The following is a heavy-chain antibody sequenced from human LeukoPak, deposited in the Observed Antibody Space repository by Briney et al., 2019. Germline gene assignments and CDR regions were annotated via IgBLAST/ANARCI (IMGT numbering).Heavy chain of an antibody. Sequence: ASVKVSCKASGGTFSSYAISWVRQAPGQGLEWMGGIIPIFGTANYAQKFQGRVTITADKSTSTAYMELSSLRSEDTAVYYCARVEITMVRDGSYYYYGMDVWGKGTTVTVSS. J-gene: IGHJ6*04. D-gene: IGHD3-10*01. V-gene: IGHV1-69*06. CDR2: IIPIFGTA. CDR1: GGTFSSYA. CDR3: ARVEITMVRDGSYYYYGMDV.